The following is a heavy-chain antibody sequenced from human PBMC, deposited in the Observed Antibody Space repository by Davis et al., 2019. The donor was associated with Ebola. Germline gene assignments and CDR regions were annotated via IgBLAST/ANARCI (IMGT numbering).Heavy chain of an antibody. CDR2: INPSSGGT. V-gene: IGHV1-2*06. D-gene: IGHD5-12*01. CDR1: GYSLTGYY. CDR3: ARDSFGGYYSFDN. Sequence: ASVKVSCKASGYSLTGYYLHWVRQAPGQGLEWMGQINPSSGGTKYAQKFQGRVTMTRDTSISTAYLEMSRLRSDDTAVYFCARDSFGGYYSFDNWGQGTLVTVSS. J-gene: IGHJ4*02.